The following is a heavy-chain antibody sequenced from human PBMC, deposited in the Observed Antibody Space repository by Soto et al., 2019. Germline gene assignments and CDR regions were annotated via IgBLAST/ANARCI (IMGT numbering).Heavy chain of an antibody. Sequence: QVQLVQSGAEVKKPGASVKVSCKASGYTFTSYAMHWVRQAPGQRLEWMGWINAGNGNTKYSQKFQGRVTITRDTSASTADMELSSLRSEDTAVYYCARGPLTVNYWGQGTLVTVSS. CDR1: GYTFTSYA. CDR3: ARGPLTVNY. D-gene: IGHD4-17*01. J-gene: IGHJ4*02. CDR2: INAGNGNT. V-gene: IGHV1-3*01.